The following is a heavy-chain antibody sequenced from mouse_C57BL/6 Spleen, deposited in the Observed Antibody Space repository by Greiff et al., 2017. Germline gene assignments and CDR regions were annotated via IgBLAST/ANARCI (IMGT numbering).Heavy chain of an antibody. D-gene: IGHD3-3*01. Sequence: QVQLQQSGPGLVAPSQTLSISCTASGFSLTSYGVSWVRQPPGKGLEWLGVIWGDGSTNYHSALISRLSISKDNSKSQVFLKLNSLQTDGAATYYSAKEGTGVAYWGQGALVTVSA. CDR2: IWGDGST. CDR3: AKEGTGVAY. J-gene: IGHJ3*01. V-gene: IGHV2-3*01. CDR1: GFSLTSYG.